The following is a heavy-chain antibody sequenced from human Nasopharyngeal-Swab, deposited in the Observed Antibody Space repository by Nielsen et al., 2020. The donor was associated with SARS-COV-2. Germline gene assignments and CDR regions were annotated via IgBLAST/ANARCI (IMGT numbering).Heavy chain of an antibody. Sequence: SETLSLTCTVSGGSISSYYWSWIRQPPGKGLEWIGYIYYSGSTNYNPSLKCRVTISVDTSKNQFSLKLSSVTAADTAVYYCARGGRDGRDVWGQGTTVTVSS. CDR3: ARGGRDGRDV. V-gene: IGHV4-59*01. CDR2: IYYSGST. CDR1: GGSISSYY. J-gene: IGHJ6*02.